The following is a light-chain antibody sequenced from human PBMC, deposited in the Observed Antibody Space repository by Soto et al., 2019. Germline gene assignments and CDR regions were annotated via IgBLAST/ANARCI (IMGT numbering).Light chain of an antibody. J-gene: IGLJ1*01. CDR3: SSCTSSSTLLYV. CDR2: EVN. V-gene: IGLV2-14*01. Sequence: QSVLTQPASVSGSAGQSITISCTGTSSDVGYYNYVSWYRQHPGKAPRLMIYEVNNRPSGVSNRFSGSKSGNTASLTISGLQAEDEADYYCSSCTSSSTLLYVFGTGTKVTVL. CDR1: SSDVGYYNY.